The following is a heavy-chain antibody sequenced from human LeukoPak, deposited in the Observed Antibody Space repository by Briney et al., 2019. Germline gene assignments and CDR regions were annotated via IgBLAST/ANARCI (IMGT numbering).Heavy chain of an antibody. Sequence: SETLSLTCTVSGDSISRYYWTWIRQPPGKGLEGIGYMYNSGSTNYNPSLKSRVTISVDTSKNQFSLKLSSVTAADTAVYYCARRDTASDFDYWGQGILVTVSS. CDR1: GDSISRYY. D-gene: IGHD5-18*01. CDR2: MYNSGST. J-gene: IGHJ4*02. CDR3: ARRDTASDFDY. V-gene: IGHV4-59*01.